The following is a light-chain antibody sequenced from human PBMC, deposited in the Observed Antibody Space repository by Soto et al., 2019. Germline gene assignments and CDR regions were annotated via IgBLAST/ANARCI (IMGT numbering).Light chain of an antibody. Sequence: QSALTQPASVSGSPGQSITIFCTGTSSDVGGYNYVSWYQHHPGKAPKLMIYDVSNRPSGVSNRFSGSKSGNTASLTIPGLQPEDEADYYCSSYTTSNTRQIVFGTGTKVTVL. CDR1: SSDVGGYNY. CDR3: SSYTTSNTRQIV. CDR2: DVS. V-gene: IGLV2-14*03. J-gene: IGLJ1*01.